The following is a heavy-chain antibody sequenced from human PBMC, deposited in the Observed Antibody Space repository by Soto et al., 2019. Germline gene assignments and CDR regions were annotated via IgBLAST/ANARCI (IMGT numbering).Heavy chain of an antibody. V-gene: IGHV1-69*13. CDR3: ARDSGAKLSSS. Sequence: ASVKVSCKASGGTFSSYRFNWVRQARGQGLEWLGGIVPIYRTADYAQKFQGRVTITADESTRTVYMELSSLKSQDTALYYCARDSGAKLSSSWGQGTLVTVS. CDR2: IVPIYRTA. CDR1: GGTFSSYR. D-gene: IGHD6-13*01. J-gene: IGHJ4*02.